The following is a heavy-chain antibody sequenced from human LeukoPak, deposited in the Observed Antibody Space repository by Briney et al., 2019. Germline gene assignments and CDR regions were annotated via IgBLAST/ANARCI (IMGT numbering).Heavy chain of an antibody. V-gene: IGHV4-38-2*02. CDR3: ARAGYNTYYYDSSGYYYSFPYDAFDI. Sequence: SETLSLTCTVSGYSISSGYYWGWIRQPPGKGLEWIGSIYHSGSTYYNPSLKSRVTISVDTSKNQFSLKLSSVTAADTAVYYCARAGYNTYYYDSSGYYYSFPYDAFDIWGQGTMVTVSS. CDR2: IYHSGST. CDR1: GYSISSGYY. J-gene: IGHJ3*02. D-gene: IGHD3-22*01.